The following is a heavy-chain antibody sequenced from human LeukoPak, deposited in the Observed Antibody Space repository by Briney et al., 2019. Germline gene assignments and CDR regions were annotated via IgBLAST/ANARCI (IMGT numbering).Heavy chain of an antibody. Sequence: ASVKVSCKASGYTFTNYGISWVRQAPGQGPGWMGWISAYSGHTNYAQKLQGRVTMTTDTSTSTAYMELWSLRSDDTAVYYCARDNHSGSWSWFDPWGQGTLVSVSS. CDR1: GYTFTNYG. V-gene: IGHV1-18*01. J-gene: IGHJ5*02. CDR2: ISAYSGHT. D-gene: IGHD6-13*01. CDR3: ARDNHSGSWSWFDP.